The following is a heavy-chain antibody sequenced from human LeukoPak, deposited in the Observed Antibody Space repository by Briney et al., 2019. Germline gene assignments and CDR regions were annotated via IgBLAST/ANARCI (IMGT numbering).Heavy chain of an antibody. V-gene: IGHV3-9*01. Sequence: GGSLRLSCAASGFTFDDYAMHWVRHAPGEGLEWVSGISWNSGSIGYADSVKGRFTISRDNAKNSLYLQMNSLRAEDTALYYCAKDIRGSSWFDAFDIWGQGTMVTVSS. CDR1: GFTFDDYA. CDR3: AKDIRGSSWFDAFDI. J-gene: IGHJ3*02. CDR2: ISWNSGSI. D-gene: IGHD6-13*01.